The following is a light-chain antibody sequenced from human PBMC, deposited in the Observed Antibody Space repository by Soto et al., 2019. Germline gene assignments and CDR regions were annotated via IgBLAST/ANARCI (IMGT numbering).Light chain of an antibody. V-gene: IGKV3-20*01. CDR2: GAS. Sequence: DIVLTQSPGTLSLSPGERATLSCRASQSVSSSFIAWYQHKPGQAPRLLIYGASSRATGIPDRFSGSGSGTDFTLTISRLEPEDFAVYFCQQYGSSPPHTFGQGTKVDIK. CDR3: QQYGSSPPHT. J-gene: IGKJ2*01. CDR1: QSVSSSF.